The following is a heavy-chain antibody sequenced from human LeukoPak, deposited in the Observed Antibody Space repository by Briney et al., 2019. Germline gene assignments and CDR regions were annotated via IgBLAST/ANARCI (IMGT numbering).Heavy chain of an antibody. CDR2: IYYSGST. V-gene: IGHV4-59*01. CDR3: ARGYGDYAY. Sequence: SETLSLTCTVSGGSISSYYWSWIRQPPGKGLEWIGYIYYSGSTNYNPSLKSRVPISVDTSKNQFSLRLSSVTAADTAVYYCARGYGDYAYWGQGTLVTVSS. D-gene: IGHD4-17*01. CDR1: GGSISSYY. J-gene: IGHJ4*02.